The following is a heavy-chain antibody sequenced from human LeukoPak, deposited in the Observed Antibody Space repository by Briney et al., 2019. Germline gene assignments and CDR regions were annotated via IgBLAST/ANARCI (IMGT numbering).Heavy chain of an antibody. J-gene: IGHJ4*02. V-gene: IGHV5-51*01. CDR3: ARHESNGYIASAFDY. D-gene: IGHD5-24*01. Sequence: GESLKISCKGSGYSFTNYWIGWVRQMPGKGLEWTGIIYPGDSDTRYIPSFQGQVTISADKSINTAYLQWSSLKASDTAMYYCARHESNGYIASAFDYWGQGTLVTVSS. CDR2: IYPGDSDT. CDR1: GYSFTNYW.